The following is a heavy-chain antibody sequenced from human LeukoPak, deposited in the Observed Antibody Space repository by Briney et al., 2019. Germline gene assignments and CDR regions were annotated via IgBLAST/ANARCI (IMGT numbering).Heavy chain of an antibody. Sequence: SSETLSLTCTVSGGSISTSSYYWGWVRQPPGKGLEWIGNIFYSGSTYYSPSLKSRVTISLDTSKNQFSLKLSSVTAADTAVYYCARAHSGKWGFDYWGQGTLVTVSS. J-gene: IGHJ4*02. CDR1: GGSISTSSYY. D-gene: IGHD1-26*01. CDR2: IFYSGST. V-gene: IGHV4-39*07. CDR3: ARAHSGKWGFDY.